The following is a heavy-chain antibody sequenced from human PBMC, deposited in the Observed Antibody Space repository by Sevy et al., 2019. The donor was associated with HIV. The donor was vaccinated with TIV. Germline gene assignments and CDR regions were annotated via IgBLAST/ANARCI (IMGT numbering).Heavy chain of an antibody. D-gene: IGHD5-12*01. CDR3: ARTIPDGYNYSYYYGLDV. V-gene: IGHV1-69*13. Sequence: GASVKVSCKASGGTFDNYGISWVRQAPGQGLEWMGEIIPFFGTADYTQKFQGRVTITADEVTSTAYMELGSLRFDDTAVYYCARTIPDGYNYSYYYGLDVWGQGTTVTVSS. CDR2: IIPFFGTA. CDR1: GGTFDNYG. J-gene: IGHJ6*02.